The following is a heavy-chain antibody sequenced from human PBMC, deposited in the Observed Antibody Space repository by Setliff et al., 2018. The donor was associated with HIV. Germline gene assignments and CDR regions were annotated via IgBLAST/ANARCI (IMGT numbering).Heavy chain of an antibody. D-gene: IGHD3-10*01. V-gene: IGHV4-30-2*06. CDR2: MYHTGNT. CDR1: GVSITTDGYF. CDR3: VTTDYFYGRNNFEY. J-gene: IGHJ4*02. Sequence: SETLSLTCSVSGVSITTDGYFWSWIRHYPGKGLEWIGYMYHTGNTYSNPSLKSRVTLSVDPSKSQFSLKLTSVTAADTALYYCVTTDYFYGRNNFEYWGQGALVTVSS.